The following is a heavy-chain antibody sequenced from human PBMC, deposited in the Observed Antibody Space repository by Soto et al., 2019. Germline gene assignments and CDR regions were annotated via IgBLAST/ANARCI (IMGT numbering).Heavy chain of an antibody. V-gene: IGHV3-30*04. Sequence: QVQLVESGGGVVQPGRSLSLSCAASGFSFSDYPMHWVRQAPGKGLEGVASISSTGMKEYYGDSVKGPLTISRDPSKNTLYLQKSRLGAEDPGVYFSARKSLYSDSSCNYYSNYFDSWGQGTLVTVSS. CDR1: GFSFSDYP. D-gene: IGHD3-22*01. CDR3: ARKSLYSDSSCNYYSNYFDS. J-gene: IGHJ4*02. CDR2: ISSTGMKE.